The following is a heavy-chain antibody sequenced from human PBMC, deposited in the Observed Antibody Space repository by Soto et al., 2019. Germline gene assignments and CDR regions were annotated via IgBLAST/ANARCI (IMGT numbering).Heavy chain of an antibody. CDR2: ISAYNGNT. CDR3: ARGQKLFQDGRFDY. J-gene: IGHJ4*02. Sequence: ASVKVSCKASGYTFTSYGITWVRQAPGQGLEWMGWISAYNGNTNYAQRLQGRVTMTTDTSTTTAYMELRSLRSDDTAVYYCARGQKLFQDGRFDYWGQGTLVTVSS. V-gene: IGHV1-18*01. D-gene: IGHD1-1*01. CDR1: GYTFTSYG.